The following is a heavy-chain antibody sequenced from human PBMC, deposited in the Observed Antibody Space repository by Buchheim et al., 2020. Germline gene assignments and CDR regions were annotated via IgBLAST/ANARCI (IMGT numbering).Heavy chain of an antibody. CDR1: GDSMERGGFY. Sequence: QVQLQESGPGLVKPSQTLSLTCTVSGDSMERGGFYWNWIRQHPGVGVEFIGYMYNSGSTYFNPSLRSRVTISADTAKNQFSLKLSSVTAADTAVYFCARGTPRYYFDFWGQGTL. CDR3: ARGTPRYYFDF. V-gene: IGHV4-31*03. D-gene: IGHD3-10*01. J-gene: IGHJ4*02. CDR2: MYNSGST.